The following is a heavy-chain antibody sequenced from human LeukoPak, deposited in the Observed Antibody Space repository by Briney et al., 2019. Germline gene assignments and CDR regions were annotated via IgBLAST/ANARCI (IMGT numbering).Heavy chain of an antibody. J-gene: IGHJ4*02. D-gene: IGHD6-19*01. CDR2: INHSGST. Sequence: PSETLSLTCAVYGGSFGGYYWSWIRQPPGKGLEWIGEINHSGSTNYNPSLKSRVTISVDTSKNQFSLKLSSVTAADTAVYYCARLLAVAGSPFDYWGQGTLVTVSS. CDR1: GGSFGGYY. CDR3: ARLLAVAGSPFDY. V-gene: IGHV4-34*01.